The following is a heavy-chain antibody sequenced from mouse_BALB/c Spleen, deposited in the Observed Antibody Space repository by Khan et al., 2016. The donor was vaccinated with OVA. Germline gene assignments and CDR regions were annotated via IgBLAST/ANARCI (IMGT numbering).Heavy chain of an antibody. Sequence: QIQLVQSGPELMKPGETVQISCKASGFTFTNYGMNWVKQAPGKDLKWMGWINTYTGEPTFADDFKGRFAFSLETSASTAYLQINSLKNEDTATNVCERVGYNGAMDCWGQGTSVTVSS. CDR1: GFTFTNYG. D-gene: IGHD2-14*01. CDR2: INTYTGEP. CDR3: ERVGYNGAMDC. J-gene: IGHJ4*01. V-gene: IGHV9-3-1*01.